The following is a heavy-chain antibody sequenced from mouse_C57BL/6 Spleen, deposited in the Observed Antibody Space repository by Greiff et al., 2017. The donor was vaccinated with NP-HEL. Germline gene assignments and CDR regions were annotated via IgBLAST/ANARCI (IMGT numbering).Heavy chain of an antibody. CDR3: ARSTMVTEFAY. CDR1: GYTFTSYW. D-gene: IGHD2-2*01. J-gene: IGHJ3*01. V-gene: IGHV1-52*01. CDR2: IDPSDSET. Sequence: VQLQQSGAELVRPGSSVKLSCKASGYTFTSYWMHWVKQRPIQGLEWIGNIDPSDSETHYNQKFKDKATLTVDKSSSTAYMQLSSLTSEDSAVYYCARSTMVTEFAYWGQGTLVTVSA.